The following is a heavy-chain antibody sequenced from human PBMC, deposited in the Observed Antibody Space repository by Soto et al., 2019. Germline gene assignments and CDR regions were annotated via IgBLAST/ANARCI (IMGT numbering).Heavy chain of an antibody. D-gene: IGHD3-9*01. V-gene: IGHV4-31*03. J-gene: IGHJ4*02. CDR3: ARADSDYDILTGYQMGLDY. CDR1: GGSISSGGYY. Sequence: SETLSLTCTVSGGSISSGGYYWSWIRQHPGKGLEWIGYIYYSGSTYYNPSLKSRVTISVDTSKNQFSLKLSSVTAADTAVYYCARADSDYDILTGYQMGLDYWGQGTLVTVSS. CDR2: IYYSGST.